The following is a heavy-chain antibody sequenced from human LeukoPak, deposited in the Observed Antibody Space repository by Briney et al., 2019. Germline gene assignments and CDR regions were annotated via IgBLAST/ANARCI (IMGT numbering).Heavy chain of an antibody. Sequence: GGSLRLSCAASGFTFSSYAMHWVRQAPGKGLEWVAFIRYDGSNKYYADSVKGRFTISRDNSKNTLYLQMNSLRAEDTAVYYCAKDPHSLSFGELFINWGQGTLVTVSS. V-gene: IGHV3-30*02. CDR1: GFTFSSYA. D-gene: IGHD3-10*01. CDR3: AKDPHSLSFGELFIN. J-gene: IGHJ4*02. CDR2: IRYDGSNK.